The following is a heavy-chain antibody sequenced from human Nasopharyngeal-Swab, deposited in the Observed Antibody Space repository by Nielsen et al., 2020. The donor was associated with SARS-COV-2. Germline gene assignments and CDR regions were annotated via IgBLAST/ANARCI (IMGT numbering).Heavy chain of an antibody. CDR2: IAHDASNE. CDR3: ATGGPYGDYLDY. D-gene: IGHD4-17*01. Sequence: GGSLRLSCAASGFTFSSFGMHWVRQAPGKGLEWVAFIAHDASNEYYGDSVKGRFSISRDSSKNTLYLQMDSLRGEDTAVYYCATGGPYGDYLDYWGQGTLVTVSS. J-gene: IGHJ4*02. V-gene: IGHV3-30*03. CDR1: GFTFSSFG.